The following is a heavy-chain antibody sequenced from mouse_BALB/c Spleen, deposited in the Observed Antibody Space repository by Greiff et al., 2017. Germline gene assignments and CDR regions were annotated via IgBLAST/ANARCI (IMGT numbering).Heavy chain of an antibody. Sequence: EVMLVESGGGLVQPGGSLKLSCAASGFTFSSYTMSWVRQTPEKRLEWVAYISNGGGSTYYPDTVKGRFTISRDNAKNTLYLQMSSLKSEDTAMYYCARHYYYGSSSAWFAYWGQGTLVTVSA. CDR2: ISNGGGST. CDR1: GFTFSSYT. V-gene: IGHV5-12-2*01. J-gene: IGHJ3*01. CDR3: ARHYYYGSSSAWFAY. D-gene: IGHD1-1*01.